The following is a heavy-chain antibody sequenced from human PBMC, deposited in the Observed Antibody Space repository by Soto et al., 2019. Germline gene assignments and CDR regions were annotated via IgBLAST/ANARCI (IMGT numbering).Heavy chain of an antibody. CDR2: INTDGSVA. Sequence: EVQLVESGGGLVQPGESLRLSCAASGLTFRSYWMHWVRQAPGKGLVWVSRINTDGSVAMYVDSVKGRFTISRDNAKNTLYLHLNSMRAEDRAVYYGVRDMQVLRLDSWVQGTLVTVSS. D-gene: IGHD2-2*01. CDR1: GLTFRSYW. J-gene: IGHJ4*02. V-gene: IGHV3-74*03. CDR3: VRDMQVLRLDS.